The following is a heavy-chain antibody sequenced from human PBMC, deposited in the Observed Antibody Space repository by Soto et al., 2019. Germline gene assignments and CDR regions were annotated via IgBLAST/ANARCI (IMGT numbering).Heavy chain of an antibody. J-gene: IGHJ6*02. CDR3: ARGSSIAGLYYGMDV. V-gene: IGHV4-31*01. CDR1: GGSISSGGYY. D-gene: IGHD6-6*01. CDR2: NYYGGIT. Sequence: QVQLQESGPGLVKPSQTLSLTCTVSGGSISSGGYYWTWIRQHPGKGLEWIGYNYYGGITYYNPSLTSAVTISLDTSKNQFSLKLSSVTAADTAVYYCARGSSIAGLYYGMDVWGQGTTVTVSS.